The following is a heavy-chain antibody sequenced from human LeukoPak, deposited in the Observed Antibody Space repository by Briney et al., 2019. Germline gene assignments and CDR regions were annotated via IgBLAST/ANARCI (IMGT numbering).Heavy chain of an antibody. CDR3: ARVYDFWSGQSSDYYYYYYMDV. CDR1: GGSFSGYY. D-gene: IGHD3-3*01. J-gene: IGHJ6*03. V-gene: IGHV4-34*01. CDR2: INHSGST. Sequence: SETLSLTCAVYGGSFSGYYWSWIRQPPGKGLEWIGEINHSGSTNYNPSLKSRVTMSVDTSKNQFSLKLSSVTAADTAVYYCARVYDFWSGQSSDYYYYYYMDVWGKGTTVTVSS.